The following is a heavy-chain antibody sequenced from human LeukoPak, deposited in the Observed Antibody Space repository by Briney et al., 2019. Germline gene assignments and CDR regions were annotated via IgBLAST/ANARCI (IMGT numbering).Heavy chain of an antibody. J-gene: IGHJ3*02. D-gene: IGHD3-10*01. CDR3: ARHVAYGPLEI. CDR2: IYYSGST. V-gene: IGHV4-39*01. Sequence: SETLSLTCTVPGGSISSSSYFWDWIRQPPGKGPEWIGNIYYSGSTDYNPSLKTRVTMSVDTSNNRFSLQVNSVTAADTAVYYCARHVAYGPLEIWGQGTMVTVSS. CDR1: GGSISSSSYF.